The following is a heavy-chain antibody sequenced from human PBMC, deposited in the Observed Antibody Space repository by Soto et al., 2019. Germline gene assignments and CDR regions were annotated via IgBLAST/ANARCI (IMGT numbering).Heavy chain of an antibody. D-gene: IGHD3-16*01. CDR1: GYTFTGYY. V-gene: IGHV1-2*02. Sequence: ASVKVSCKASGYTFTGYYMHWVRQAPGQGLEWMGWINPNSGGTNYAQKFQGRVTMTRDTSISTAYMELSRLRSDDTAVYYCARDRGRWLSPYCMDVWGQGTTGTVSS. CDR2: INPNSGGT. J-gene: IGHJ6*02. CDR3: ARDRGRWLSPYCMDV.